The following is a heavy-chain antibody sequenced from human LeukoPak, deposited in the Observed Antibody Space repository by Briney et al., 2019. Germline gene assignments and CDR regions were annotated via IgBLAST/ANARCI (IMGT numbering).Heavy chain of an antibody. CDR2: ISGSGGST. CDR1: GFTFSSYG. J-gene: IGHJ6*02. D-gene: IGHD2-15*01. V-gene: IGHV3-23*01. CDR3: AKPLSGGVIHSEYCSGGSCYYYGMDV. Sequence: PGGSLRLSCAASGFTFSSYGMHWVRQAPGKGLEWVSAISGSGGSTYYADSVKGRFTISRDNSKNTLYLQMNSLRAEDAAVYYCAKPLSGGVIHSEYCSGGSCYYYGMDVWGQGTTVTVSS.